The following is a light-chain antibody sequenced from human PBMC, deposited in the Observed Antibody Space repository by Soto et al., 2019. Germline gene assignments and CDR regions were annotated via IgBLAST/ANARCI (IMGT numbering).Light chain of an antibody. Sequence: ETVMTQSPATRSVSPLGRATLSCMASQSISDTLAWYQQKPGQAPRLLIYGASTRATGIPARFSGSGSGTEFTLTISSLQSQDFAVYYCQQYHNWPTTFGQGTKVDIK. J-gene: IGKJ1*01. V-gene: IGKV3-15*01. CDR3: QQYHNWPTT. CDR1: QSISDT. CDR2: GAS.